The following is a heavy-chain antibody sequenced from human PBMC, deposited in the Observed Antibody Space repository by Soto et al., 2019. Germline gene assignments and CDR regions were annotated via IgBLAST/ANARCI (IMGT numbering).Heavy chain of an antibody. CDR1: GGSISSYY. D-gene: IGHD2-15*01. Sequence: PSETLSLTCTVSGGSISSYYWSWIRQPPGKGLEWIGYIYYSGSTNYNPSLKSRVTISVDTSKNQFSLKLSSVTAADTAVYYCARDAGSAFDIWGQGTMVTVSS. CDR2: IYYSGST. CDR3: ARDAGSAFDI. V-gene: IGHV4-59*01. J-gene: IGHJ3*02.